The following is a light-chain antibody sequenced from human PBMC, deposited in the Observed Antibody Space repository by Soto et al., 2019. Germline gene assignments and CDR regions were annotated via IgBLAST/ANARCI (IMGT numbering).Light chain of an antibody. Sequence: SYELTQPPSVSVAPGQTARITCGGNNTGSKSVHWYQQKPGQAPVLVVYDDSDRPSGIPERFSGSNSGNTATLTIRRVEAGDEADYYCQVWDSSSDHSVFGTGTKVTV. CDR1: NTGSKS. J-gene: IGLJ1*01. V-gene: IGLV3-21*02. CDR3: QVWDSSSDHSV. CDR2: DDS.